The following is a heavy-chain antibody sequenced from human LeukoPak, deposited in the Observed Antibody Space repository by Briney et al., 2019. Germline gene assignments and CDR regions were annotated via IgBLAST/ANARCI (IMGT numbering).Heavy chain of an antibody. D-gene: IGHD6-13*01. Sequence: SQTLSLTCAVSGGSISSGGYSWSWIRQPPGKGLEWIGYIYHSGSTYYNPSLKSRVTISVDRSTNQFSLKLSSVTAADTAVYYCARGRAAAGYYGMDVWGKGTTVTVSS. CDR2: IYHSGST. J-gene: IGHJ6*04. CDR1: GGSISSGGYS. CDR3: ARGRAAAGYYGMDV. V-gene: IGHV4-30-2*01.